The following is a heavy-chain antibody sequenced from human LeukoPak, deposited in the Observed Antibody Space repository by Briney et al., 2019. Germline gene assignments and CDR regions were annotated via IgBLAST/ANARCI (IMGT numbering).Heavy chain of an antibody. J-gene: IGHJ3*02. D-gene: IGHD2-15*01. CDR3: AKVSGDCSGGSCYLTI. V-gene: IGHV3-23*01. CDR1: GFTFSSYA. CDR2: TSGSGGST. Sequence: SGGSLRLSCAASGFTFSSYAMSWVRQAPGKGLEWVSATSGSGGSTYYADSVKGRFTISRDNPKNTLYLQMNSLRAEDTAVYYCAKVSGDCSGGSCYLTIWGQGTMVTVSS.